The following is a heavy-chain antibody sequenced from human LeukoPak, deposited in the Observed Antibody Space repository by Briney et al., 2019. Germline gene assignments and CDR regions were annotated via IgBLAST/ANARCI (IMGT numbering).Heavy chain of an antibody. D-gene: IGHD2-21*01. CDR3: ARGGDVLQY. Sequence: ETLSLTCTVSGGSISDYYWSWIRQSPGKGLEWIGYIYYTGSTNYNPSLKSRVAILLDTPKNQFSLKLSAVTAADTAVYYCARGGDVLQYWGQGTLVTASS. V-gene: IGHV4-59*01. CDR1: GGSISDYY. J-gene: IGHJ4*02. CDR2: IYYTGST.